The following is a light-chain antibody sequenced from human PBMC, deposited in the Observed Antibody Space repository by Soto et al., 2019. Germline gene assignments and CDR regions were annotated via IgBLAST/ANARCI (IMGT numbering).Light chain of an antibody. Sequence: NFMLTQPHSVSESPGKTVTISCTGSSSSIASNYVQWYQQRPGSAPTTVIYADDQRPSGVPDRFSGSIDSSSNSASLTISGLRTEDEADYYCQSYDSSNVVFGGGTKLTVL. CDR2: ADD. V-gene: IGLV6-57*02. CDR1: SSSIASNY. CDR3: QSYDSSNVV. J-gene: IGLJ2*01.